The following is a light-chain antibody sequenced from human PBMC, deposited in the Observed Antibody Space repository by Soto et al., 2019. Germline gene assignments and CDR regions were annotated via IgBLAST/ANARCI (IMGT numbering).Light chain of an antibody. Sequence: QSVLTQPPSVSGAQGQRVTISCSGSSSNIWAGYDVNWYRQLPGTAPKLLIYGNSDRPSGVPDRFSGSKSGTSASLAITGLQAEDEADYFCQSYDRSLRTYVFGTATQLTVL. CDR2: GNS. CDR3: QSYDRSLRTYV. V-gene: IGLV1-40*01. J-gene: IGLJ1*01. CDR1: SSNIWAGYD.